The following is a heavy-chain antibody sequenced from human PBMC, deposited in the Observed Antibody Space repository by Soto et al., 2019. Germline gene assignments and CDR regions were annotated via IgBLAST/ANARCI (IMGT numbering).Heavy chain of an antibody. CDR2: ITVAGGGT. CDR1: GFAFNSSA. V-gene: IGHV3-23*01. CDR3: ARDRNPYCGADCSSTPMDV. Sequence: GGSLSLSCAASGFAFNSSAMAWVRQPPGKGLQWVSAITVAGGGTYYADSVKGRFAISRDNSKNTMFLQMNTLRAEDTAVYYCARDRNPYCGADCSSTPMDVWGQGTTVTVSS. J-gene: IGHJ6*02. D-gene: IGHD2-21*02.